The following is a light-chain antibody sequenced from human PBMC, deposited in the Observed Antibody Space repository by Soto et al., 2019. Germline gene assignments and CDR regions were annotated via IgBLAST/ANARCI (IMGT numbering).Light chain of an antibody. CDR1: SSDVGAYNH. J-gene: IGLJ2*01. CDR2: DVS. CDR3: SAHASRSTLI. Sequence: QSVLTQPASVSGSPGQSTTISCTGTSSDVGAYNHISWYQQHPGKAPKLMIYDVSNRPSGVSNRFSGFKSGNTASLTISGLQAEDDADYYCSAHASRSTLIFGGGTKVTVL. V-gene: IGLV2-14*03.